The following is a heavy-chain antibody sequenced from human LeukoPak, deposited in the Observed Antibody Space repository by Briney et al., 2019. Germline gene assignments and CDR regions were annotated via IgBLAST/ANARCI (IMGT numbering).Heavy chain of an antibody. CDR3: ARPGYDFWSGLLGGTDY. CDR2: ISSSGSGI. V-gene: IGHV3-11*01. J-gene: IGHJ4*02. D-gene: IGHD3-3*01. Sequence: GGSLRLSCAASGFTFSDYYMSWIRQAPGKGLEWVSYISSSGSGIYYADSVKGRFTISRDNAKNSLYLQMNSLRAEDTAVYYCARPGYDFWSGLLGGTDYWGQGTLVSVSS. CDR1: GFTFSDYY.